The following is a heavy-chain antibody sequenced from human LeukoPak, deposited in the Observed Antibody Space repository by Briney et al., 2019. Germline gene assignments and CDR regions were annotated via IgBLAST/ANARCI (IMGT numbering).Heavy chain of an antibody. CDR1: GYTFTGYY. V-gene: IGHV1-2*02. CDR3: ASGGYHYDSSGYYRFDH. J-gene: IGHJ4*02. D-gene: IGHD3-22*01. CDR2: INPNSGGT. Sequence: ASVKVSCKASGYTFTGYYMHWVRQAPGQGLEWMGWINPNSGGTNYAQKFQGRVTMTRDTSSSTAYMDLSRLKSDDTAVYYCASGGYHYDSSGYYRFDHWGQGTLVTVSS.